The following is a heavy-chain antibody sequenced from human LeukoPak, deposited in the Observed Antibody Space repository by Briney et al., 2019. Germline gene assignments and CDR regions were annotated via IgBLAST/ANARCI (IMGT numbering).Heavy chain of an antibody. J-gene: IGHJ4*02. Sequence: SETLSLTCTVSGGSISSYYWSWIRQPPGKGLEWIGYIYYSGSTNYNPSLKSRVTISVDTSKNQFSLKLSSVTAADTAVYYCARANYGSGTFDYWGQGTLVTVSS. CDR1: GGSISSYY. CDR2: IYYSGST. V-gene: IGHV4-59*01. D-gene: IGHD3-10*01. CDR3: ARANYGSGTFDY.